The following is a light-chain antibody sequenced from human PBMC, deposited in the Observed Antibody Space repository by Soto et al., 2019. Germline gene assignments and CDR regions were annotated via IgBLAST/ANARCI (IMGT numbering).Light chain of an antibody. CDR2: EVS. CDR3: TSYTSSSTYV. CDR1: SSDVGSYNR. J-gene: IGLJ1*01. V-gene: IGLV2-18*02. Sequence: QSALTQPPSVSGSPGQSVTISFTGTSSDVGSYNRVSWYQQPPGTAPKLMSYEVSNRPSGVPDRISGSKSGNTAYLTISGLQAEDEADYYSTSYTSSSTYVFGNGTKLTVL.